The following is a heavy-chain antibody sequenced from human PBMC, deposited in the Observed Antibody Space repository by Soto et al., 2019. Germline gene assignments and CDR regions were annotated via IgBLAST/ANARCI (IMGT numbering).Heavy chain of an antibody. CDR3: ARGPVE. J-gene: IGHJ4*02. CDR2: IDPDSGDT. Sequence: QVRLEQSGAEVKKPGASVTVSCKASGYTFTGYYLHWVRQAPGQGLEWMGRIDPDSGDTDHSQKYQGRVTLTRDTAIDTAYMEVTRLTLDDTAIYYCARGPVEWGQGTLVTVSS. CDR1: GYTFTGYY. V-gene: IGHV1-2*02.